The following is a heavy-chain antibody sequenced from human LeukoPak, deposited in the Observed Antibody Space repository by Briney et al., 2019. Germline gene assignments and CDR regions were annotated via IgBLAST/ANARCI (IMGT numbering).Heavy chain of an antibody. V-gene: IGHV3-23*01. CDR3: ARGMYSSSWYGDY. CDR2: ISGSGGST. CDR1: GFTFSSYA. D-gene: IGHD6-13*01. J-gene: IGHJ4*02. Sequence: PGGSLRLSCAASGFTFSSYAMSWVRQAPEKGLEWVSAISGSGGSTYYADSVKGRFTISRDNSKNTLDLQMNSLRAEDTAVYYCARGMYSSSWYGDYWGQGTLVTVSS.